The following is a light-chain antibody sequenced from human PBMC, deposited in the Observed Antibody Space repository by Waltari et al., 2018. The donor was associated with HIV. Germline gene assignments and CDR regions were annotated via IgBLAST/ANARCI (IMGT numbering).Light chain of an antibody. V-gene: IGLV2-14*03. CDR1: SSYVGGYNF. CDR2: DVT. Sequence: QSALTQPASVSGSVGQSITISCTGTSSYVGGYNFVSWYQQHPGKVPKRIIYDVTKRHSGVSSRFSASKSGNTASLTISGLQGEDESTYYCCSYASGTVYVFGTGTKVTVL. J-gene: IGLJ1*01. CDR3: CSYASGTVYV.